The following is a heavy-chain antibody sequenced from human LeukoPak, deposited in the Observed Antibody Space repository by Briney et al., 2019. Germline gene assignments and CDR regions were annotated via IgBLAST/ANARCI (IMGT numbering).Heavy chain of an antibody. CDR3: ARDLGCTSTSCYAFDY. Sequence: GASVRVSCTASGYTFTGYYMYWVRQAPGQGLGWMGWIHPNSGGTNYAQKFQGRVTMTRDTSISTAFMELSRLRADDTAVYCCARDLGCTSTSCYAFDYWGQGTLVTVSS. D-gene: IGHD2-2*01. CDR1: GYTFTGYY. V-gene: IGHV1-2*02. J-gene: IGHJ4*02. CDR2: IHPNSGGT.